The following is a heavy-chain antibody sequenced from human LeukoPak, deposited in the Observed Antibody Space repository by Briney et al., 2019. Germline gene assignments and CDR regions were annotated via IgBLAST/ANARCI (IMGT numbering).Heavy chain of an antibody. CDR2: ISAYNGNT. J-gene: IGHJ5*02. Sequence: ASVKVSCKASGYTFTSYGISWVRQAPGQGLEWMGWISAYNGNTNYAQKLQGRVTMTTDTSTSTAYMELRSLRSEDTAVYYCARGPHITMVRGPVGNWFDPWGQGTLVTVSS. D-gene: IGHD3-10*01. CDR1: GYTFTSYG. V-gene: IGHV1-18*04. CDR3: ARGPHITMVRGPVGNWFDP.